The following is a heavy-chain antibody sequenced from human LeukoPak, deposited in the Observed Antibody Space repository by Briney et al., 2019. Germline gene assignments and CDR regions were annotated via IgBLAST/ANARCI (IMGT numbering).Heavy chain of an antibody. Sequence: PSETLCLSCIVSGGSISSGDYYWSWIRKPPGKGLEWIGYIYYSGSTYYNPSLKSRVTISVDTSKNQSSLKLSSVTAADTAVYYCARGYCSSTSCYFDYWGQGTLVTVSS. J-gene: IGHJ4*02. CDR2: IYYSGST. D-gene: IGHD2-2*01. CDR3: ARGYCSSTSCYFDY. CDR1: GGSISSGDYY. V-gene: IGHV4-30-4*08.